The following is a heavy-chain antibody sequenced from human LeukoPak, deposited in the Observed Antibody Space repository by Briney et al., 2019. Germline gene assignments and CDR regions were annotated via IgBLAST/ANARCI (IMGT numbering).Heavy chain of an antibody. V-gene: IGHV4-59*01. Sequence: SETLSLTCTVSGGSISSYYWSWIRQPPGKGLEWIGYIYYSGSTNYNPSLKSRVTISVDTSKNQFSLKLSSVTAADTAVYYCARWITMIVVVSSYDAFDIWGQGTMVTVSS. CDR1: GGSISSYY. J-gene: IGHJ3*02. D-gene: IGHD3-22*01. CDR2: IYYSGST. CDR3: ARWITMIVVVSSYDAFDI.